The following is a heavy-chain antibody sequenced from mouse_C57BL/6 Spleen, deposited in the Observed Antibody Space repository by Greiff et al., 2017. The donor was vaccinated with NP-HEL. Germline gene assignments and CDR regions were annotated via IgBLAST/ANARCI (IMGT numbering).Heavy chain of an antibody. V-gene: IGHV1-26*01. CDR3: ASFYYYGRGGFAY. J-gene: IGHJ3*01. CDR1: GYTFTDYY. Sequence: EVQLQQSGPELVKPGASVKISCKASGYTFTDYYMNWVKQSHGKSLEWIGDINPNNGGTSYNQKFKGKATLTVDKSSSTAYMELRSLTSEDSAVYYCASFYYYGRGGFAYWGQGTLVTVSA. CDR2: INPNNGGT. D-gene: IGHD1-1*01.